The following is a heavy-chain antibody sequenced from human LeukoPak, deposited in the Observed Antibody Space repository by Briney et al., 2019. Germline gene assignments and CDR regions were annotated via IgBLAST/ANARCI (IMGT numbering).Heavy chain of an antibody. V-gene: IGHV3-23*01. CDR2: ITASGGNT. CDR3: AKGNGYSYGRYYFDY. Sequence: GGSLRLSCAASGFTFSSYSMNWVRQAPGKGLEWVSAITASGGNTYYADSVKGRFTISRDNSKNTLYLQVNSLRAEDTAVYYCAKGNGYSYGRYYFDYWGQGTLVTVSS. D-gene: IGHD5-18*01. CDR1: GFTFSSYS. J-gene: IGHJ4*02.